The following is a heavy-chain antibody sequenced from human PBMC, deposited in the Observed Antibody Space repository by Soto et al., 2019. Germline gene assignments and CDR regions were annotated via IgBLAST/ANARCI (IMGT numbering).Heavy chain of an antibody. CDR3: AREWSAFDY. Sequence: SETLSLTCTVSGVSITSYKWTWIRQSPGKGLEWIAYMYSSGSSSYNPSLKSRATISMDTFRNQYSLQLNSATAADTAVYYCAREWSAFDYWGQGILVTVPQ. D-gene: IGHD2-15*01. CDR1: GVSITSYK. J-gene: IGHJ4*02. V-gene: IGHV4-59*01. CDR2: MYSSGSS.